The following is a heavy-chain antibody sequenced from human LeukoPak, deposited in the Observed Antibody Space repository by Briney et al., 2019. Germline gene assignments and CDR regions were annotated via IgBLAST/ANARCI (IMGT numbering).Heavy chain of an antibody. CDR2: ISSSSSYI. Sequence: PGGSLRLSCAASGFTFSIYTMSWVRQAPGKGLEWVSSISSSSSYIYYADSVKGRFTISRDNAKNSLYLQMNSPRAEDTAVYYCARDPPTHYYDSSGYCDYWGQGTLVTVSS. V-gene: IGHV3-21*01. D-gene: IGHD3-22*01. CDR3: ARDPPTHYYDSSGYCDY. CDR1: GFTFSIYT. J-gene: IGHJ4*02.